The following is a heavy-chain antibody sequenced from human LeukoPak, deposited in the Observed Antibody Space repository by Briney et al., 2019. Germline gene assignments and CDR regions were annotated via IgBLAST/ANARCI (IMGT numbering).Heavy chain of an antibody. CDR2: INHSGST. J-gene: IGHJ4*02. CDR3: ARATQLWFDFDY. D-gene: IGHD5-18*01. Sequence: SETLSLTCAVYGGPFSGYYWSWIRQPPGKGLEWIGEINHSGSTNYNPSRKSRVTISVDTSKNQFSLKLSSVTAADTAVYYCARATQLWFDFDYWGQGTLVTVSS. V-gene: IGHV4-34*01. CDR1: GGPFSGYY.